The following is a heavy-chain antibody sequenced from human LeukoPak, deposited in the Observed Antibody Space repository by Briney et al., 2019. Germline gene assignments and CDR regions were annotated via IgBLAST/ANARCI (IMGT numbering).Heavy chain of an antibody. CDR1: GGSISSYY. J-gene: IGHJ4*02. CDR2: ISSSGST. Sequence: SETLSLTCTVSGGSISSYYWSWIRQPAGKRLEWNGRISSSGSTNYNPSLKSRVTMSVDSSKNQFSLILISVTAADTAVYYCARDLDWNYADYWGQGTLVTVSS. V-gene: IGHV4-4*07. D-gene: IGHD1-7*01. CDR3: ARDLDWNYADY.